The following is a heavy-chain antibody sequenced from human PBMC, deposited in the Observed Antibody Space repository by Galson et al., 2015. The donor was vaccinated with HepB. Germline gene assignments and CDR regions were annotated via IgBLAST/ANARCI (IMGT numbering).Heavy chain of an antibody. V-gene: IGHV3-33*01. CDR3: ARDGRITMVQGVIPRLYYYYMDV. CDR1: GFTFSSYG. J-gene: IGHJ6*03. CDR2: IWYDGSNK. Sequence: SLRLSCAASGFTFSSYGMHWVRQAPGKGLEWVAVIWYDGSNKYYADSVKGRFTISRDNSKNTLYLQMNSLRAEDTAVYYCARDGRITMVQGVIPRLYYYYMDVWGKGTTVTVSS. D-gene: IGHD3-10*01.